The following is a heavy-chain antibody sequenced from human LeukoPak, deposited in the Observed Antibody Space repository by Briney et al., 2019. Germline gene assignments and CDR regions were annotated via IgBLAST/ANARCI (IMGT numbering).Heavy chain of an antibody. CDR1: GFTFSSYA. J-gene: IGHJ4*02. D-gene: IGHD1-26*01. Sequence: GGSLRLSCAASGFTFSSYAMSWVRQAPGKGLEWVSAISGGGGSTYYADSVKGRFTISRDNSKNTLYLQMNSLRAEDTAVYYCAKAHSLIVGAGENWGQGTLVTVSS. CDR3: AKAHSLIVGAGEN. V-gene: IGHV3-23*01. CDR2: ISGGGGST.